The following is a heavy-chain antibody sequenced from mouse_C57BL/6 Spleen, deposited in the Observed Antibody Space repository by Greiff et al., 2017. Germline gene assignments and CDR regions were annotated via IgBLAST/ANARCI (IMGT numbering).Heavy chain of an antibody. J-gene: IGHJ3*01. CDR2: FDPETGGT. V-gene: IGHV1-15*01. D-gene: IGHD1-1*01. CDR1: GYTFTDYE. Sequence: QVQLQQSGAELVRPGASVTLSCKASGYTFTDYEMHWVKQTPVHGLEWIGAFDPETGGTAYNQKFKGKAILTADKSSSTAYMELRSLTSEDSAVYYCTRRDYGSSSAWFAYWGQGTLVTVSA. CDR3: TRRDYGSSSAWFAY.